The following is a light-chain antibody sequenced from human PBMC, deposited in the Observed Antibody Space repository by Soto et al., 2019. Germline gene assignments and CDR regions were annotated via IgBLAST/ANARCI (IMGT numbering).Light chain of an antibody. CDR3: QQRWEWPLT. V-gene: IGKV3D-20*02. CDR2: DAF. CDR1: QSVSSNY. J-gene: IGKJ4*01. Sequence: ETVLTQSPGTLSLSPGERATLSCRASQSVSSNYLAWYQQKPGQAPRLVIYDAFNRATGIPARFSGSGFETDFTLTINSLEPEDFAIYYCQQRWEWPLTFGGGTKVEIK.